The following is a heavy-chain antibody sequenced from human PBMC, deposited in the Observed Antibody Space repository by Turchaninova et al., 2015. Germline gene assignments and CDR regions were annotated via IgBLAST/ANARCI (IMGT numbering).Heavy chain of an antibody. CDR1: RLPLRNAW. J-gene: IGHJ5*02. V-gene: IGHV3-15*01. D-gene: IGHD3-22*01. Sequence: EVQLVESGGGLVKPGGSLRLSCAASRLPLRNAWMSWVRQAPGRGVEGVGRSHSNPDVGTTDYTAPEKSRLTISRDNSKNTLYLQMNSLKTEDTALYYCTTYPYDSTVYPWGQGTLVIVSS. CDR3: TTYPYDSTVYP. CDR2: SHSNPDVGTT.